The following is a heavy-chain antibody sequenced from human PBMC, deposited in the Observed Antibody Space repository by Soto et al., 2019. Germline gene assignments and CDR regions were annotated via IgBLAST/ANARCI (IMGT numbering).Heavy chain of an antibody. Sequence: QLQLQESGPGLVKPSETLSLTCTVSGGSISSSRYFWGWIRQPPEKGLEWIGTIYYSGNTYYNPSLVSRVSISVGASWNLSSLKLTPVTAADSAVYFCARRGTYRLADSCWPTMFDYWGQGTLVTASS. D-gene: IGHD1-26*01. V-gene: IGHV4-39*01. CDR3: ARRGTYRLADSCWPTMFDY. CDR1: GGSISSSRYF. J-gene: IGHJ4*02. CDR2: IYYSGNT.